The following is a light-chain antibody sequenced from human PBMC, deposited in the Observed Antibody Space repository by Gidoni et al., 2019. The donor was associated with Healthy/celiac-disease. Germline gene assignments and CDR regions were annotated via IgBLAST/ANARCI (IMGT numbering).Light chain of an antibody. CDR1: QGISNY. Sequence: DIQRPQSPSSLSESVGDGVTITCRASQGISNYLTWYQQKPGKVPKLLIYAASTLQSGVPSRFSGSGSGTDFTLTISSLQPEDVATYYCQKYNSAPQTFGQGTKVEIK. CDR2: AAS. CDR3: QKYNSAPQT. V-gene: IGKV1-27*01. J-gene: IGKJ1*01.